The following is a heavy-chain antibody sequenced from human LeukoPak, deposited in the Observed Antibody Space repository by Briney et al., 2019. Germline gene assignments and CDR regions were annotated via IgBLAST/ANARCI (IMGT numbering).Heavy chain of an antibody. Sequence: SETLSLTCTVSGGSISSHYWSWIRQPPGKGLEWIGYIYYSGSTNCNPSLKSRVTISVDTSKNQFSLKLSSVTAADTAVYYCARVGATSSSYYYYYMDVWGKGTTVTVSS. V-gene: IGHV4-59*11. CDR1: GGSISSHY. J-gene: IGHJ6*03. D-gene: IGHD1-26*01. CDR2: IYYSGST. CDR3: ARVGATSSSYYYYYMDV.